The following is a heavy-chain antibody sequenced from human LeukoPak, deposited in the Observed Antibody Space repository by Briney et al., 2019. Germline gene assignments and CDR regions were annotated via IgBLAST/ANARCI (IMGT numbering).Heavy chain of an antibody. Sequence: ASVKVSCKASGGTFSSYAISWVRQAPGQGLEWMGGIIPIFGTANYAQKFQGRVTITADESTSTAYMELSSLRSEDTAVYYCARSWHCSSTSCYSDWXDPWGQGTLVTVSS. CDR1: GGTFSSYA. CDR2: IIPIFGTA. CDR3: ARSWHCSSTSCYSDWXDP. J-gene: IGHJ5*02. V-gene: IGHV1-69*13. D-gene: IGHD2-2*01.